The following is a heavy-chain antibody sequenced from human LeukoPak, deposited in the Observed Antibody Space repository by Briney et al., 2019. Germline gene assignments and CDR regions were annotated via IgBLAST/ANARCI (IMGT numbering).Heavy chain of an antibody. V-gene: IGHV4-61*02. CDR3: ATQYQLPGSLDAFDI. J-gene: IGHJ3*02. CDR2: VYITGST. CDR1: NDSIISGSYY. D-gene: IGHD2-2*01. Sequence: PSQTLSLTCTVTNDSIISGSYYWTWIRQPADKGLEWIGRVYITGSTNYNPSLKGRATILLDTSKNQFSLKLSSVTAADTAVYYCATQYQLPGSLDAFDIWGQGTMVTVSS.